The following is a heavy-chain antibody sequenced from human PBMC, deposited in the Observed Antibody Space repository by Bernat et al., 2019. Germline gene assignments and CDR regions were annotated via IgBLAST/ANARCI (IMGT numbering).Heavy chain of an antibody. D-gene: IGHD6-13*01. Sequence: EVQVVESGGGLVKPVGSLRLSCAASGFTFSNGWMSWVRQAPGKGLELVGRIKSKTDGGTTDYAAPVKGRFTISRDDSKNTLYLQMNSLQAEDTAVYYCTTDGGIAVAGVFDNWGQGILVTVSS. J-gene: IGHJ4*02. CDR3: TTDGGIAVAGVFDN. CDR2: IKSKTDGGTT. V-gene: IGHV3-15*01. CDR1: GFTFSNGW.